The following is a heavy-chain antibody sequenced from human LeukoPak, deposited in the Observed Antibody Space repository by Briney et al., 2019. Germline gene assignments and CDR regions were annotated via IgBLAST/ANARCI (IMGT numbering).Heavy chain of an antibody. Sequence: GGSLRLSCAASGFTFSSFWMHWVRQAPGKGLVWVSRINSDGSSTSYAASVKGRFTISRDNAKNTQSLQMSSLRAEDTAVYYCARERTGDPGTFDYWGQGTLVTVSS. CDR3: ARERTGDPGTFDY. D-gene: IGHD7-27*01. CDR1: GFTFSSFW. J-gene: IGHJ4*02. V-gene: IGHV3-74*01. CDR2: INSDGSST.